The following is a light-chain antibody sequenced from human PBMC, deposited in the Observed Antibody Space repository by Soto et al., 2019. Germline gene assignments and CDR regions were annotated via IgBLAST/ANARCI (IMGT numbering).Light chain of an antibody. J-gene: IGKJ4*01. Sequence: DIPMTQSPSSLSASVGDRVTITCRASQNINSYLNWYQQKPGKAPKLLIYAASTLQSGVPSRFSGSGSGTDFTLTISSLQPEDFATYYCQQSYSLMTFGGGTKVDIK. CDR2: AAS. V-gene: IGKV1-39*01. CDR3: QQSYSLMT. CDR1: QNINSY.